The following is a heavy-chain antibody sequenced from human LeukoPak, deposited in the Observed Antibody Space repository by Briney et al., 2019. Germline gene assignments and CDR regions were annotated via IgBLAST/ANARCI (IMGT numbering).Heavy chain of an antibody. CDR3: ARDQGRTRYFDY. V-gene: IGHV3-74*01. CDR1: GFTFSSYW. CDR2: ISTDASST. J-gene: IGHJ4*02. Sequence: GGSLRLSCAGSGFTFSSYWMHWVRQAPGKGLVWVSRISTDASSTTYADSVKGRFTISRDNAKDTLYLQMNSLRAEDTAVYYCARDQGRTRYFDYWGQGTLVTVSS. D-gene: IGHD1-7*01.